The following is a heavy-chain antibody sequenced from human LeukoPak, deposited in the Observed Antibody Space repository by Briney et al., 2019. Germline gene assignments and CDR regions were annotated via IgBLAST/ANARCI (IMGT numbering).Heavy chain of an antibody. CDR1: GGSMSNYY. J-gene: IGHJ4*02. V-gene: IGHV4-59*08. CDR3: ARSLYGGYTFDY. CDR2: ISYSGST. D-gene: IGHD4-23*01. Sequence: SETLSLTCTVSGGSMSNYYWSWIRQPPGKGLEWIGYISYSGSTNYNPSLKSRVTISVGTSKNQFSLKLSSVTAADTAVYYCARSLYGGYTFDYWGQGTLVTVSS.